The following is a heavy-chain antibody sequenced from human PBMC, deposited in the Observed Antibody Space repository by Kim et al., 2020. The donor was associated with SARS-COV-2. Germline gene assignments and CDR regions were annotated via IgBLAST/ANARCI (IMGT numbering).Heavy chain of an antibody. Sequence: GGSLRLSCAASGFTFSYYWMTWFRQAPGKGLEWVASIQLDGSEKYYVDSVKGRFTISRDNAENSLYLQMNSLRAEDTAVYYCARHPFVYWGPGTLVTVSS. J-gene: IGHJ4*02. V-gene: IGHV3-7*01. CDR2: IQLDGSEK. CDR3: ARHPFVY. CDR1: GFTFSYYW.